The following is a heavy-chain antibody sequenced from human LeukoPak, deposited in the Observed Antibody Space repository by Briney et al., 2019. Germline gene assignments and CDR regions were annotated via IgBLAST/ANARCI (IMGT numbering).Heavy chain of an antibody. D-gene: IGHD6-6*01. V-gene: IGHV4-4*07. J-gene: IGHJ4*02. Sequence: PSETLSLTCTVSGGSISSYYWSWIRQPAGKGLEWIGRMYTSGSTNYNPSLKSRDTMSVDTSKNQFSLKLSSVTAVDTAVYYCASGRIAALDYWGQGTLVTVSS. CDR2: MYTSGST. CDR1: GGSISSYY. CDR3: ASGRIAALDY.